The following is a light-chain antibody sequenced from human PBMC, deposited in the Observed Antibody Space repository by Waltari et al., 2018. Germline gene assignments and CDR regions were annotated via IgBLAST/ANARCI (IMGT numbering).Light chain of an antibody. V-gene: IGKV3-20*01. CDR1: QSVSSNY. J-gene: IGKJ2*01. CDR3: QQYGSSPYT. Sequence: EIVLTQSPGTLSLSPGERATLSCRASQSVSSNYLAWYQQKPGQAPRLLSYGASSRATGIPDRFSGSGSGTDFTLTISKVEPENFAVYYCQQYGSSPYTFGQGTKLEIK. CDR2: GAS.